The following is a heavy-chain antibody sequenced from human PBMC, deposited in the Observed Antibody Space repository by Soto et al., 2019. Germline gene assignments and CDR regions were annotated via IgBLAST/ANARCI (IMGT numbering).Heavy chain of an antibody. Sequence: QVRLVQSGAEVKKTGSSVKVSCKASGTTFSNYAIGWVRQAPGQGLEWMGGIILPFGTPNYAQKFQGRVTITADESMTTALMALRALRSEDTAVYFCVRGPDYEGYFDYWGQGPLVTVS. CDR1: GTTFSNYA. CDR2: IILPFGTP. V-gene: IGHV1-69*12. J-gene: IGHJ4*02. CDR3: VRGPDYEGYFDY. D-gene: IGHD3-22*01.